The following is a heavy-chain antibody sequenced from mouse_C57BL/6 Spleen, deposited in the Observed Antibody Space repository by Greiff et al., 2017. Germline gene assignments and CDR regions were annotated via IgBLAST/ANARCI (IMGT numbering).Heavy chain of an antibody. V-gene: IGHV1-53*01. Sequence: QVQLQQPGTELVKPGASVKLSCKASGYTFTSYWMHWVKQRPGQGLQWIGNINPSNGGTNYNEKFKSKATLTVDKSSSTAYMQLSSLTSEDSSVYDCARSKGDVPVNYWGQGTTLTVSS. D-gene: IGHD2-12*01. J-gene: IGHJ2*01. CDR3: ARSKGDVPVNY. CDR2: INPSNGGT. CDR1: GYTFTSYW.